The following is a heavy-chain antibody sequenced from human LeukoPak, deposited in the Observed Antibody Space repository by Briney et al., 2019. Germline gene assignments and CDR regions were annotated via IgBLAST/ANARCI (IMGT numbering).Heavy chain of an antibody. D-gene: IGHD6-6*01. V-gene: IGHV3-21*01. Sequence: GGSLRLSCAASGFSFSNYGMNWVRQAPGKGLEWVSSISSSSTYIYYADSVKGRFTISRDDAKNSLYLQMNSLRAEDTAVYYCARDAGAYSSSYPGNYWGQGTLVTVSS. CDR3: ARDAGAYSSSYPGNY. J-gene: IGHJ4*02. CDR2: ISSSSTYI. CDR1: GFSFSNYG.